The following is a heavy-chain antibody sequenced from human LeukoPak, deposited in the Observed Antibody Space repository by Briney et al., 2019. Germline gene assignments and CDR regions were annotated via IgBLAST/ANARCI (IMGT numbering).Heavy chain of an antibody. CDR2: IIPIFGTA. CDR3: AGMVRGVITRYYYYYYYMDG. Sequence: GASVKVSCKASGGAFISYAISWVRQAPGQGLEWVGGIIPIFGTANYAQKFQGRVTITADKSRSTAYMELSSLRSEDTAAYYCAGMVRGVITRYYYYYYYMDGGGKGTTVTVSS. V-gene: IGHV1-69*06. D-gene: IGHD3-10*01. J-gene: IGHJ6*03. CDR1: GGAFISYA.